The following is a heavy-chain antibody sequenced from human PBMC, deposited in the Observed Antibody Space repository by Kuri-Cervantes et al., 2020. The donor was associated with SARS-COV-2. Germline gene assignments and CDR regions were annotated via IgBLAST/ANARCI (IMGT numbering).Heavy chain of an antibody. CDR3: ARHYYGSGSYYNWGSFDY. CDR1: GGSISSSSYY. V-gene: IGHV4-39*01. CDR2: IYYSGST. D-gene: IGHD3-10*01. J-gene: IGHJ4*02. Sequence: GSLRLSCTVSGGSISSSSYYWGWIRQPPGKGLEWIGSIYYSGSTYYNPSLKSRVTISVDTSKNQFSLKLGSVTAADTAVYYCARHYYGSGSYYNWGSFDYWGQGTLVTVSS.